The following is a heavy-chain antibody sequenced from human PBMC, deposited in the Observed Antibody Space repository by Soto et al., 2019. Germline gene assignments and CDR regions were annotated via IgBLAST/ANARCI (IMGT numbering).Heavy chain of an antibody. Sequence: AETLTLTCTVSGGSISNYDWSWIRQAPGKGLEWIGYIYYRGSTNYNPSLKSRGTISVDKSRNQLSMRLSSVIAAETAVDYCARDRTGYADQYYGIDSWGQGNTVPVSS. V-gene: IGHV4-59*01. J-gene: IGHJ6*02. D-gene: IGHD1-1*01. CDR2: IYYRGST. CDR1: GGSISNYD. CDR3: ARDRTGYADQYYGIDS.